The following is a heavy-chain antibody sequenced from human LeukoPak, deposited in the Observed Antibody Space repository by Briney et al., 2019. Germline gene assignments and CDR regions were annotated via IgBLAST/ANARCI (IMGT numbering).Heavy chain of an antibody. Sequence: GGSLRLSCAASGFTYDDYAMHWVRQAPGKGLEWVSGINWNSGSIDYADSVKGRFSISRDNAKNSLYLQMNSLRAEDMALYYCARDFFPIVDSSWYEIGYWGQGTLVTVSS. J-gene: IGHJ4*02. CDR1: GFTYDDYA. V-gene: IGHV3-9*03. CDR3: ARDFFPIVDSSWYEIGY. CDR2: INWNSGSI. D-gene: IGHD6-13*01.